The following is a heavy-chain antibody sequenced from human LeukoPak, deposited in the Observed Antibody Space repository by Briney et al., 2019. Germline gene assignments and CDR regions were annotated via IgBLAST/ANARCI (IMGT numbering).Heavy chain of an antibody. V-gene: IGHV3-74*01. CDR1: GFTFSSYW. CDR3: AKWITMVRGAGEY. CDR2: INSDGSST. Sequence: QSGGSLRLSCAASGFTFSSYWMHWVRQAPGKGLVWVSRINSDGSSTSYADSVKGRFTISRDNSKNTLYLQMNSLRAEDTAVYYCAKWITMVRGAGEYWGQGTLVTVSS. J-gene: IGHJ4*02. D-gene: IGHD3-10*01.